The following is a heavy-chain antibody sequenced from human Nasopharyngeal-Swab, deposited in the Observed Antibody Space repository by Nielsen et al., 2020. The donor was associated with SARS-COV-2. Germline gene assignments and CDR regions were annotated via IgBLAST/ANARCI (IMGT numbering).Heavy chain of an antibody. V-gene: IGHV3-21*01. Sequence: GGSLRLPCAASGFTFSSYSMNWVRQAPGKGLEWVSSISSSSSYIYYADSVKGRFTISRDNAKNSLYLQMNSLRAEDTAVYYCARGPHSSRGYYGMDVWGQGTTVTGSS. CDR1: GFTFSSYS. CDR2: ISSSSSYI. CDR3: ARGPHSSRGYYGMDV. J-gene: IGHJ6*02. D-gene: IGHD6-13*01.